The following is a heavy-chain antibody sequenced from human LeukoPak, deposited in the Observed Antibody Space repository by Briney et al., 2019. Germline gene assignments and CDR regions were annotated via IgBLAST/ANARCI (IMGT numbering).Heavy chain of an antibody. D-gene: IGHD6-6*01. CDR3: ASHPSWRLAARPDFDY. CDR1: GGSISSSSYY. J-gene: IGHJ4*02. V-gene: IGHV4-39*07. CDR2: IHYSGST. Sequence: PSETLSLTCTVSGGSISSSSYYWGWIRQPPGKGLEWIGSIHYSGSTYYNPSLKSRVTISVDTSKNQFSLKLSSVTAADTAVYYCASHPSWRLAARPDFDYWGQGTLVTVSS.